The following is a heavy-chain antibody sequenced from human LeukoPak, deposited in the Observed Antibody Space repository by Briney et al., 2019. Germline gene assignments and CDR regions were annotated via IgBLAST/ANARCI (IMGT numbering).Heavy chain of an antibody. V-gene: IGHV4-4*02. D-gene: IGHD5-24*01. CDR3: ARGRRDAYNLRNFDY. J-gene: IGHJ4*02. CDR2: IFHTGST. CDR1: GGSISSSHW. Sequence: SGTLSLTCGVSGGSISSSHWWSWVRQPPGKWLEWIEEIFHTGSTNYNPSLKRRVTISLDTSKKQFSLKLSSVTDADTAVYYCARGRRDAYNLRNFDYWGQGTLVTVSS.